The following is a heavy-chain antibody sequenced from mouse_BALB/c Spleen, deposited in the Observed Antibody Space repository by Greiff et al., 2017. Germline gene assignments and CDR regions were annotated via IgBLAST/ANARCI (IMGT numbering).Heavy chain of an antibody. Sequence: VQLKQSGAELVKPGASVKLSCTASGFNIKDTYMHWVKQRPEQGLEWIGRIDPANGNTKYDPKFQGKATITADTSSNTAYLQLSSLTSEDTAVYYCALITTVVAPYFDYWGQGTTLTVSS. V-gene: IGHV14-3*02. CDR2: IDPANGNT. CDR1: GFNIKDTY. J-gene: IGHJ2*01. D-gene: IGHD1-1*01. CDR3: ALITTVVAPYFDY.